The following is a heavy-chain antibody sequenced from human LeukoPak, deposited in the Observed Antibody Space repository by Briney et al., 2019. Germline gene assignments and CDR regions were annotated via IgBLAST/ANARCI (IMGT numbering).Heavy chain of an antibody. CDR3: AKALIAMIVPFDY. J-gene: IGHJ4*02. V-gene: IGHV3-23*01. CDR1: GFTFSSNA. Sequence: GGSLRLSCAAAGFTFSSNAMSWVRQPPGKGLEWVSGISGSGGSTYYADSVKGRFTISRDNSKNTLYLQMNSLRAEDTAVYYCAKALIAMIVPFDYWGQGTLVTVSS. D-gene: IGHD3-22*01. CDR2: ISGSGGST.